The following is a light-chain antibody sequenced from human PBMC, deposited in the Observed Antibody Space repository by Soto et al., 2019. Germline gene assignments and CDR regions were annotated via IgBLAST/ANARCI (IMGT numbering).Light chain of an antibody. Sequence: IVMTQTPLSSAVTLGQPASISCRSSQSLEDSDGNSYLSWLHQRPGQPPRLLIYKISNRLSGVPDRFSGSGAGTVFTLRISRVEADDVGLYYCMQATQFPWTFCQGTRVEIK. CDR3: MQATQFPWT. V-gene: IGKV2-24*01. CDR1: QSLEDSDGNSY. J-gene: IGKJ1*01. CDR2: KIS.